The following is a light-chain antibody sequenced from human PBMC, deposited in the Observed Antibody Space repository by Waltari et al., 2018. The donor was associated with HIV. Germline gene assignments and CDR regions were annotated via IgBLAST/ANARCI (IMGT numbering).Light chain of an antibody. CDR2: GAS. V-gene: IGKV3-20*01. J-gene: IGKJ2*01. CDR3: QQYGSSPYT. CDR1: QSVSSSY. Sequence: IVLTQSPGTLSLSPGERATLSCRASQSVSSSYLAWYQQKPGQAPRLLIYGASSRATGIPDRFSGSGSGTDFTLTISRLEPEDFTLYYCQQYGSSPYTFGQGTKLEIK.